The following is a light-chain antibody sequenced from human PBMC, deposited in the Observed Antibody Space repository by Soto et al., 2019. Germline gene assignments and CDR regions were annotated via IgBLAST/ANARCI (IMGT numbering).Light chain of an antibody. CDR2: EVN. Sequence: QSVLTQPPSASGSPGQSVTISCTGTSSDVGGYNYVSWYQQHPGKAPKLMIYEVNKRPSGVPARFSGSKSGNTASLTVSGLQAEDEAEYYCNSYAVSNNWVFGGGTQLTVL. CDR1: SSDVGGYNY. V-gene: IGLV2-8*01. J-gene: IGLJ3*02. CDR3: NSYAVSNNWV.